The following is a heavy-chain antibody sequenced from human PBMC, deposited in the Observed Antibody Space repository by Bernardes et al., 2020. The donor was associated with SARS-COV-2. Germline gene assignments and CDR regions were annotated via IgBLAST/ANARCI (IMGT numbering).Heavy chain of an antibody. CDR1: GFTFSSYG. CDR2: IWYDGSNK. V-gene: IGHV3-33*01. CDR3: ARADFSGWDPDYGLDV. Sequence: GGSLRLSCAASGFTFSSYGMHWVRQAPGKGLEWVAVIWYDGSNKYYADSVKGRFTISRDNFKNTLYLQMGSLRPEDMAVYYCARADFSGWDPDYGLDVWGQGTTVTVSS. D-gene: IGHD6-19*01. J-gene: IGHJ6*02.